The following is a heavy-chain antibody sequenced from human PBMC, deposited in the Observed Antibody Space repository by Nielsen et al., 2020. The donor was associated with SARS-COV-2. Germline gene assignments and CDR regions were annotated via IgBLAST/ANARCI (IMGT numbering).Heavy chain of an antibody. D-gene: IGHD3-3*01. CDR2: ISVYSGLT. CDR1: GYTFISYP. CDR3: ARVVEGDDFWSGYSNGVDV. V-gene: IGHV1-18*01. J-gene: IGHJ6*02. Sequence: ASVKVPCKASGYTFISYPITWVRQAPGQGLEWMGWISVYSGLTNYAQRLQGRVTMTTDTSTTTAYMELRSLRSDDTAVYYCARVVEGDDFWSGYSNGVDVWGQGTTVSVS.